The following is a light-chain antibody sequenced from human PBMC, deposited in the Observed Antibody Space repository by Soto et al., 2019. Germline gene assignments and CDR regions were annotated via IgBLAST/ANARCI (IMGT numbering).Light chain of an antibody. V-gene: IGKV3-20*01. CDR1: QSVSNNY. CDR2: GVS. J-gene: IGKJ4*01. Sequence: EIVLTQSPGTLSLSPGERATLSCRASQSVSNNYLAWYQQKPGQAPRLLIYGVSSRATGIPDRFSGSGSGTDFTLTISGLEPEDFAVYYCQQYDSSPLTFGGGTKVEIK. CDR3: QQYDSSPLT.